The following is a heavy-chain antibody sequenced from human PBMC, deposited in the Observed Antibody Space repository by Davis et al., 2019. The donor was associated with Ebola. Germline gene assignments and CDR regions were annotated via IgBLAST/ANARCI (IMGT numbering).Heavy chain of an antibody. Sequence: GESLKISCAASGFTFKTFGMNWVRQAPGKGLEWVAVISYDGRNKFYAESVKGRFTISRDNSKNTVYLQMDSLRAEDTAVYCCAKDHRFIVAAVTGLDYWGQGTPVTVSS. CDR3: AKDHRFIVAAVTGLDY. CDR1: GFTFKTFG. D-gene: IGHD5-12*01. CDR2: ISYDGRNK. V-gene: IGHV3-30*18. J-gene: IGHJ4*02.